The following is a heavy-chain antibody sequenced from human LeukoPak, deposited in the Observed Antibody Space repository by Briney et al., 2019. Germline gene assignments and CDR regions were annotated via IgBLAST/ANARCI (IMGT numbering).Heavy chain of an antibody. CDR2: ISHRGST. V-gene: IGHV4-30-2*01. CDR3: ARSEDSGSYFSFDY. Sequence: SETLSLTCSVGGDYINNGGHYWSWIRQPPGKALEYIGYISHRGSTYYNPSLKSRLTISVNGSRNQFSLKLRSVTAADTAVYYCARSEDSGSYFSFDYWGQGTLVTVSS. CDR1: GDYINNGGHY. J-gene: IGHJ4*02. D-gene: IGHD1-26*01.